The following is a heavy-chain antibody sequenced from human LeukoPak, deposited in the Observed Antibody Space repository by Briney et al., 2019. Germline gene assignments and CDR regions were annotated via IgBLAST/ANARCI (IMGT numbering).Heavy chain of an antibody. J-gene: IGHJ4*02. D-gene: IGHD3-16*01. V-gene: IGHV5-51*01. CDR1: GSSFTSYW. Sequence: GESLKISCKDSGSSFTSYWIGWVRQMPGKGLEWMGMFYPGDSHIKYSPSFQGQVTISADKSISTAYLQWSSLKASDTAIYYCARQGVRGGLVTFGGQGTLVTVSS. CDR3: ARQGVRGGLVTF. CDR2: FYPGDSHI.